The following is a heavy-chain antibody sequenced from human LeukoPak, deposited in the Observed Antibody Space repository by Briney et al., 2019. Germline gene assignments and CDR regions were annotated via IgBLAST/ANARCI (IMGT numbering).Heavy chain of an antibody. CDR2: IYYSGST. Sequence: SETLSLTCTVSGGSISSYYWSWIRQPPGKGLEWIGYIYYSGSTYYNPSLKSRVTISVDTSKNQFSLKLSSVTAADTAVYYCARDRRYYDFWSGYYRGTYFDYWGQGTLVTVSS. D-gene: IGHD3-3*01. CDR3: ARDRRYYDFWSGYYRGTYFDY. V-gene: IGHV4-59*12. CDR1: GGSISSYY. J-gene: IGHJ4*02.